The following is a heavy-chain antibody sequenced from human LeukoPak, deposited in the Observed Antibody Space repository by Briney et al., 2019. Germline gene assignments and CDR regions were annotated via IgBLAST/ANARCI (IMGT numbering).Heavy chain of an antibody. Sequence: TGGSLRLSCAASGFTFSSYSMNWVRQAPGKGLEWVSSISSSSYIYYADSVKGRFTISRDNAKNSLYLQMNSLRAEDTAVYYRARVVDTAMDYWGQGTLVTVSS. J-gene: IGHJ4*02. CDR3: ARVVDTAMDY. CDR1: GFTFSSYS. V-gene: IGHV3-21*01. D-gene: IGHD5-18*01. CDR2: ISSSSYI.